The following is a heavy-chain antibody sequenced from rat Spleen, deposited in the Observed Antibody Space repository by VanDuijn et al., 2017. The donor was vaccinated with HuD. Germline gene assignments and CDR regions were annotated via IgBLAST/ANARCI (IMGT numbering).Heavy chain of an antibody. CDR2: INYDSTST. Sequence: EVQLVESGGGLVQPGRSLKLSCAASGFPFSNYGMAWVRQAPTKGLEWVATINYDSTSTHYRDSVKGRFTISRDNAKSTLFLQMDSLRSEDTATYYCTRRRLNWYYFDYWGQGVMVTVSS. J-gene: IGHJ2*01. V-gene: IGHV5-29*01. D-gene: IGHD5-1*01. CDR3: TRRRLNWYYFDY. CDR1: GFPFSNYG.